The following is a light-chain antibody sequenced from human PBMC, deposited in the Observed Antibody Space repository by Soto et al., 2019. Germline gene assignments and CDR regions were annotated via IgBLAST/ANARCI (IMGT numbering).Light chain of an antibody. Sequence: IVLTQSPGTLSLSPGERATLSCRASQSIPSNYLAWYHQKPGQAPRVLIYGAASRVTGIPDRFSGSGSGTDFTLTISRLEPEDFGVYFCQQYGNSPRTFGQGTKLEI. J-gene: IGKJ2*01. V-gene: IGKV3-20*01. CDR2: GAA. CDR1: QSIPSNY. CDR3: QQYGNSPRT.